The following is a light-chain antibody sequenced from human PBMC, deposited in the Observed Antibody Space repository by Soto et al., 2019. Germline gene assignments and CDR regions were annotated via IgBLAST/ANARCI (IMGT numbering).Light chain of an antibody. J-gene: IGKJ4*01. CDR1: QGVGRF. Sequence: EIVLTQSPATLSLSPGERAALSCRASQGVGRFLAWYQQKPGQAPRLLIYDASNRATGIPARFSGSGSVTDFTLAIDKLEPEDFAVYYCQQRGGWPLTFGEGTKVEIK. V-gene: IGKV3-11*01. CDR2: DAS. CDR3: QQRGGWPLT.